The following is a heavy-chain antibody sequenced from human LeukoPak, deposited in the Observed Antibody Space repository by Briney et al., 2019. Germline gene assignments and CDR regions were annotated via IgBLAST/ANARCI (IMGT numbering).Heavy chain of an antibody. CDR2: ISWNSGSI. CDR1: GFTFDDYA. Sequence: PGGSLRLSCAASGFTFDDYAMHWVRQAPGKGLEWVSGISWNSGSIGYADSVKGRFTISRDNAENSLYLQMNSLRDEDTAVYYCARDTLLYADSPDAFDMWGQGTMVTVSS. J-gene: IGHJ3*02. CDR3: ARDTLLYADSPDAFDM. D-gene: IGHD4-17*01. V-gene: IGHV3-9*01.